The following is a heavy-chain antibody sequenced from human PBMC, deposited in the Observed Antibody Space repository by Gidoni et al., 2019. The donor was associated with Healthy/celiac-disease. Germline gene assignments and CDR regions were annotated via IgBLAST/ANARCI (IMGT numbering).Heavy chain of an antibody. CDR1: GYTFTSSC. D-gene: IGHD3-10*01. Sequence: QLQLVHSDAEVKQPGPSLTVSCKASGYTFTSSCMTWVRQAPGQGLEWMGIINPRGGSTSYAQKFQGRVNMTRDTATSTVDMKLSSLRSEDTGVYYCARGITMVRGVIITGPGYWGQGTLVTVSS. CDR2: INPRGGST. V-gene: IGHV1-46*01. J-gene: IGHJ4*02. CDR3: ARGITMVRGVIITGPGY.